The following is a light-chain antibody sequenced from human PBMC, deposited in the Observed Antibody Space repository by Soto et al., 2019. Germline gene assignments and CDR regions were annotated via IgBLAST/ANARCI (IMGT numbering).Light chain of an antibody. Sequence: DIQMTQAPSTLSASVGDRVTITCRASQYISNWVAWYQQKPGKAPKLLIYDASTLESGVPSRFSGRASETEFTLTIDSLQPDDFATYYCQQYNSYHTFGQGTKLEIK. CDR3: QQYNSYHT. J-gene: IGKJ2*01. CDR2: DAS. CDR1: QYISNW. V-gene: IGKV1-5*01.